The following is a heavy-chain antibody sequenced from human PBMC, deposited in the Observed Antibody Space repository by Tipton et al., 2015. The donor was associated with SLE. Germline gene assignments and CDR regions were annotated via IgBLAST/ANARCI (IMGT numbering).Heavy chain of an antibody. CDR1: GGSISCYY. CDR3: TRDGGVGATVW. J-gene: IGHJ4*02. Sequence: LRLSCTVSGGSISCYYWGWIRPPAGKGLEWIGCIYTNGSTHYNPSLKSRVTMSVDTSKNQFSLKLSAVTAADTAVYDCTRDGGVGATVWWGQGTLVTVSS. CDR2: IYTNGST. D-gene: IGHD1-26*01. V-gene: IGHV4-4*07.